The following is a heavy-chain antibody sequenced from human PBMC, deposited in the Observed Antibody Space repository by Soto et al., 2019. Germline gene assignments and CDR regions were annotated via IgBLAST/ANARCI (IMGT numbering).Heavy chain of an antibody. D-gene: IGHD2-2*02. Sequence: ASVKVSCKASGYTFSGYYIHWLRQAPGQGLEWMGWINPNSGGTNYAQKFQGRVTVTRDTPTSTAYMELSRLTSDDTAVYYCAGSLTEGYGTIPGCYTRPLYGMDVWGQGTTVTVSS. CDR2: INPNSGGT. J-gene: IGHJ6*02. V-gene: IGHV1-2*02. CDR3: AGSLTEGYGTIPGCYTRPLYGMDV. CDR1: GYTFSGYY.